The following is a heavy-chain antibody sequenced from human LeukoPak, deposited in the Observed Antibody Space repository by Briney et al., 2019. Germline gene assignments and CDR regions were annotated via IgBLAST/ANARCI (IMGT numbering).Heavy chain of an antibody. J-gene: IGHJ6*02. V-gene: IGHV4-39*01. Sequence: SETLSLTCTVSGGSISSSSYYWGWIRQPPGKGLEWIGSIYYSGSTYYNPSLKSRVTISVDTSKNQFSLKLSSVTAADTAVYYCARCSAGRGHYYYGMDVWGQGTTVTVSS. D-gene: IGHD1-1*01. CDR1: GGSISSSSYY. CDR3: ARCSAGRGHYYYGMDV. CDR2: IYYSGST.